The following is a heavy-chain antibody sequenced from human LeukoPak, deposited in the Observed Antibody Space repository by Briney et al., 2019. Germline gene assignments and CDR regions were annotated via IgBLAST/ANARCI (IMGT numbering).Heavy chain of an antibody. V-gene: IGHV4-59*08. CDR1: GGSISTYY. Sequence: SETLSLTCTVSGGSISTYYWSWIRQPPGKGLEWIGHIYYSGRTYYNPSLTNRATMSVDTSKDQFSLNLTSVIAADTAVYYCARHGAATMKRVDVWGKGTSVTVSS. CDR3: ARHGAATMKRVDV. D-gene: IGHD5-12*01. J-gene: IGHJ6*04. CDR2: IYYSGRT.